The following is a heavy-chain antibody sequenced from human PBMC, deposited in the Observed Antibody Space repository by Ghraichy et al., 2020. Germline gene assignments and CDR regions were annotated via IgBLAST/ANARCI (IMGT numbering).Heavy chain of an antibody. Sequence: GGSLRLLCVASGFSFSSDWMRWVRQAPGKGLEWVASIKEDGSAKFYVDSVKGRFTISRDSAQNSLFLQMNSLRGEDTAVYYCATEIYWGQGTLVTVSS. CDR2: IKEDGSAK. CDR1: GFSFSSDW. CDR3: ATEIY. J-gene: IGHJ4*02. V-gene: IGHV3-7*01.